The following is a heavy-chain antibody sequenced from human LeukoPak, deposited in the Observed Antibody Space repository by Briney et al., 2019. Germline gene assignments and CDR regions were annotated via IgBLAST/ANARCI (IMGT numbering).Heavy chain of an antibody. D-gene: IGHD3-22*01. CDR2: IYPGDSDT. V-gene: IGHV5-51*01. Sequence: GASLQISCKGSGYSFTSYWIGWVRQMPGKGLEWMGIIYPGDSDTRYSPSFQGQVTISADKSISTAYLQWSSLKASDTAMYYCASGPYDSSGYSPTYFDYWGQGTLVTVSS. J-gene: IGHJ4*02. CDR1: GYSFTSYW. CDR3: ASGPYDSSGYSPTYFDY.